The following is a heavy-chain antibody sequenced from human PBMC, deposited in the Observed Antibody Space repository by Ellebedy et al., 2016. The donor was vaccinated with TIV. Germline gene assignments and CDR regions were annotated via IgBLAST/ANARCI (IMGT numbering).Heavy chain of an antibody. CDR3: ARQADYYSGSGTHWFDP. CDR1: GYTFTSYA. J-gene: IGHJ5*02. D-gene: IGHD3-10*01. Sequence: ASVKVSCKASGYTFTSYAINWVRQAPGQSLEWMGWINTGNGNPKYSQKFQGRVTITRDTSASTASLELSSLTSEDTAVYYCARQADYYSGSGTHWFDPWGQGTLVTVSS. V-gene: IGHV1-3*04. CDR2: INTGNGNP.